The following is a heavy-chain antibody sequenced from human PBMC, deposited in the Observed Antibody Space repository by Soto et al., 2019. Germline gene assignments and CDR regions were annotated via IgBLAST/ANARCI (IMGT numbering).Heavy chain of an antibody. V-gene: IGHV4-39*01. J-gene: IGHJ4*02. CDR3: SRHGSN. Sequence: SETLSRTCTVSGVSISNSSYYWGWIRRAAGKGLEWIGTIYYSGITYYNPSLKSRVTISVDTSKNQLSLKLTSVTAADTAVYYCSRHGSNWRKGTLVTVSS. CDR1: GVSISNSSYY. CDR2: IYYSGIT.